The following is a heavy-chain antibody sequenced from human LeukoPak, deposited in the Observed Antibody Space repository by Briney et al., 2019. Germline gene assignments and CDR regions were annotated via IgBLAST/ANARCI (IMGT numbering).Heavy chain of an antibody. V-gene: IGHV3-30*04. CDR1: RFTFSSYA. J-gene: IGHJ5*02. D-gene: IGHD3-10*01. Sequence: PGRSLRLSCAASRFTFSSYAMHWVRQAPGKGLEWVAVISYDGSNKYYADSVKGRFTISRDNSKNTLYLQMNNLRAEDTAVYYCARDIPDYYGSGSYYKGTSNWFDPWGQGTLVTVSS. CDR3: ARDIPDYYGSGSYYKGTSNWFDP. CDR2: ISYDGSNK.